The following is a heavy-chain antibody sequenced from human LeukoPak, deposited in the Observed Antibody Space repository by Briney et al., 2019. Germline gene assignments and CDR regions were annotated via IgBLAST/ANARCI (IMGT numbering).Heavy chain of an antibody. CDR2: IYPGDSDT. Sequence: GESLKISCKASGYILTSYWIGWVRPMPGKGLEWMGFIYPGDSDTRYSPSFQGQVTISADKSISTAYLQWSSLKASDTAMFYCARQGILTGTAYFDYWGQGTLVTVSS. CDR3: ARQGILTGTAYFDY. D-gene: IGHD1-20*01. J-gene: IGHJ4*02. CDR1: GYILTSYW. V-gene: IGHV5-51*01.